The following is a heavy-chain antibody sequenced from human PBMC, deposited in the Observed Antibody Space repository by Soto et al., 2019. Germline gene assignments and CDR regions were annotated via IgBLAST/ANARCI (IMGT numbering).Heavy chain of an antibody. CDR1: GGTFSSYA. D-gene: IGHD2-15*01. Sequence: SVKVSCKASGGTFSSYAISWVRQAPGQGLEWMGGIIPIFGTANYAQKFQGRVTITADESTSTAYMELSSLRSEDTAVYYCARNRYCSGGSCYDQNDAFDIWGQGTMVTVSS. V-gene: IGHV1-69*13. CDR2: IIPIFGTA. J-gene: IGHJ3*02. CDR3: ARNRYCSGGSCYDQNDAFDI.